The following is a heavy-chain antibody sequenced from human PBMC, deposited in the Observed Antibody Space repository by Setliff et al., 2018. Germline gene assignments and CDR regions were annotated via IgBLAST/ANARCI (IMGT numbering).Heavy chain of an antibody. D-gene: IGHD3-22*01. CDR1: GYTFTSYG. CDR2: ISAYNGNT. CDR3: ARPLPTGYYDSSGYFDY. V-gene: IGHV1-18*01. Sequence: ASVKVSCKASGYTFTSYGISWVRQAPGQGLEWMGWISAYNGNTNHAQKLQGRVTMTTDTSTSTAYMELRSLRSDDTAVYYCARPLPTGYYDSSGYFDYWGQGTLVTV. J-gene: IGHJ4*02.